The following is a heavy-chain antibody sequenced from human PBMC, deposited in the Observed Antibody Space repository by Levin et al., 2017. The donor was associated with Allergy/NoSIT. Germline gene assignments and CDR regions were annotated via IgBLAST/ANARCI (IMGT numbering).Heavy chain of an antibody. CDR1: GGSVSTGGYY. J-gene: IGHJ3*02. Sequence: PSETLSLTCTVSGGSVSTGGYYWSWIRQPPGKGLEWIGYVYYTGSTNYSPSLRSRVTISVDTSQNHFSLKLSSVTAADTAVYYCAREGAPGGLDIWGQGTMVTVSP. CDR2: VYYTGST. CDR3: AREGAPGGLDI. D-gene: IGHD2-8*02. V-gene: IGHV4-61*03.